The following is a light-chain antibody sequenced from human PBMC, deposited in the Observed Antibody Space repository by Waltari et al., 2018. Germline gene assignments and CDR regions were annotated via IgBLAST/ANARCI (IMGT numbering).Light chain of an antibody. Sequence: DIQMTQSPSSLSASVGDSVTITCRASQTITMYLNWYQQKPGKAPKLLIYGASSLRSGVPSRCSGSGSGTDFTLTISSLQAEDSATYHCQQSDSTPLTFGGGTKVEVK. CDR3: QQSDSTPLT. CDR2: GAS. J-gene: IGKJ4*01. V-gene: IGKV1-39*01. CDR1: QTITMY.